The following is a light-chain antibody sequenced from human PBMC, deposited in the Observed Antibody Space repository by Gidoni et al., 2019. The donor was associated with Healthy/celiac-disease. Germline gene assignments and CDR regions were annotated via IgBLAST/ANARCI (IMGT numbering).Light chain of an antibody. CDR3: QQYYNTPT. V-gene: IGKV4-1*01. CDR1: QSVLYSSKNKNY. CDR2: WAS. J-gene: IGKJ2*01. Sequence: DIVVNQSPDCLAVSLGERATINCKSSQSVLYSSKNKNYLAWYQPKPGQPTKLLIYWASTRESGVPDRFSGSGSGTDFTLTISSLQAEDVAVYYCQQYYNTPTFGQGTKLEIK.